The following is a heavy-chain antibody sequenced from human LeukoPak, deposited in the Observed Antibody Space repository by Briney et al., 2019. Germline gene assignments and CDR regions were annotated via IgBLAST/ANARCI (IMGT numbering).Heavy chain of an antibody. V-gene: IGHV3-53*01. Sequence: PGGSLRLSGAASGFTVSSNYMSWVRQAPGKGLEWVSVIYSGGSTYYADSVKGRFTISRDNSKNTLYLQMNSLRAEDTAVYYCARDRKDSHFDYWGQGTLVTVSS. J-gene: IGHJ4*02. CDR1: GFTVSSNY. CDR3: ARDRKDSHFDY. D-gene: IGHD1-14*01. CDR2: IYSGGST.